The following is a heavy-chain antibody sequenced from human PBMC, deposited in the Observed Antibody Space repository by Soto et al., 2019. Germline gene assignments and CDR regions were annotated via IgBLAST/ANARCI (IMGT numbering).Heavy chain of an antibody. J-gene: IGHJ4*02. CDR3: ARHRLRRYGSGSYYSVSDY. CDR2: IYPGDSNT. V-gene: IGHV5-51*01. CDR1: GYSFTNYW. Sequence: LGESLKISCKGSGYSFTNYWIGWVRQMPGKGLEWMGIIYPGDSNTRYSPSFQGQVTISADKSISTAYLQWSSLKASDTAMYYCARHRLRRYGSGSYYSVSDYWGQGTLVTVSS. D-gene: IGHD3-10*01.